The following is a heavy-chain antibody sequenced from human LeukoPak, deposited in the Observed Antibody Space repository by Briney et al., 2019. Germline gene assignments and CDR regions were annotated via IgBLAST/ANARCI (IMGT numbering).Heavy chain of an antibody. CDR2: ISGSGGST. J-gene: IGHJ4*02. CDR3: AKFSGYDFAPGGRDFDY. CDR1: GFTFSSYA. Sequence: QSGGSLRLSCAAAGFTFSSYAMSWVRQAPGKGLEWVSAISGSGGSTYYADSVKGRFTISRDNSKNTLYLQMNSLRAEDTAVYYCAKFSGYDFAPGGRDFDYWGQGTLVTVCS. V-gene: IGHV3-23*01. D-gene: IGHD5-12*01.